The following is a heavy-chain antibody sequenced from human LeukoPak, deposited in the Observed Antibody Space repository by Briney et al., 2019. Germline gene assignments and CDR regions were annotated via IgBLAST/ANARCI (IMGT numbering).Heavy chain of an antibody. Sequence: ASVKVSCKASGYTFTGYYMHWVRQAPGQGLEWMGWINPNSGGTNYAQKFQGGVTMTRDTSISTAYMELSRLRSDDTAVYYCARDFLVPAASFGYWGQGTLVTVSS. J-gene: IGHJ4*02. CDR3: ARDFLVPAASFGY. V-gene: IGHV1-2*02. CDR2: INPNSGGT. D-gene: IGHD2-2*01. CDR1: GYTFTGYY.